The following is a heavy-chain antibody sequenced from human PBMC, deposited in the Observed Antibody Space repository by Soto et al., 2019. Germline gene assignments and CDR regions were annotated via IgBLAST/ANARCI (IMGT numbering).Heavy chain of an antibody. V-gene: IGHV1-18*01. Sequence: QAQMVQSGAEVKKPGASVKVSCRTSGYTFTTYGVSWVRQAPGQGLEWMGWISGYNGDITYAERLQGRLTMTTDTSTSTAYMELRSLRSEDTAVYYCARDVALLRLCCTTSCYFAAWGQGTLVTVSS. CDR3: ARDVALLRLCCTTSCYFAA. CDR1: GYTFTTYG. J-gene: IGHJ5*02. CDR2: ISGYNGDI. D-gene: IGHD3-9*01.